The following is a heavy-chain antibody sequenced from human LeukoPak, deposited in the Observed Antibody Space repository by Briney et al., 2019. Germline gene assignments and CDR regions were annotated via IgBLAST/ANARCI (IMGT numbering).Heavy chain of an antibody. CDR1: GGSIRSYH. J-gene: IGHJ3*02. D-gene: IGHD3-9*01. V-gene: IGHV4-59*01. CDR3: ARNYDILDAFDI. Sequence: PSETLSLTCTVSGGSIRSYHWSWIRQPPGKRLEWIGYIYDSGSTNYNTSLKSRVTISVDTSKTHFSLILTSVTAADTAVYYCARNYDILDAFDIWGQGTMVTVSS. CDR2: IYDSGST.